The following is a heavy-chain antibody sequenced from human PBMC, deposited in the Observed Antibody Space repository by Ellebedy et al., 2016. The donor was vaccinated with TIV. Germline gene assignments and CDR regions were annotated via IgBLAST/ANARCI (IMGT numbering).Heavy chain of an antibody. D-gene: IGHD3-16*01. J-gene: IGHJ1*01. V-gene: IGHV1-18*01. Sequence: AASVTVSCKASGYTFNMYGLSWVRQAPGQGLEWMGWISGSTGESKYAQKFQGRLTMTTDTATNTGYMELRLLTSGDTAVYFCARDLGKLGGPDYEYFQYWGQGTLVSVSS. CDR3: ARDLGKLGGPDYEYFQY. CDR2: ISGSTGES. CDR1: GYTFNMYG.